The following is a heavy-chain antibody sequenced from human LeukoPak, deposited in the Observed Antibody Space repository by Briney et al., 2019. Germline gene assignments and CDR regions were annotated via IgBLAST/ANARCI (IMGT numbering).Heavy chain of an antibody. J-gene: IGHJ4*02. D-gene: IGHD3-16*01. V-gene: IGHV3-7*01. CDR2: IKYDGSEE. Sequence: GGSLRLSCAASGFTFSVHGMHWVRQAPGQGLEWVANIKYDGSEEYYADSVKGRFTISRDNAKNLLSLQMNYVRAGDTAIYYCAYTNHLTYWGQGTLVTVSS. CDR3: AYTNHLTY. CDR1: GFTFSVHG.